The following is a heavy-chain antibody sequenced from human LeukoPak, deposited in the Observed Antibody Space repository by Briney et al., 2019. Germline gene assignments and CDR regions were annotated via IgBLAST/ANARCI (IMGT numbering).Heavy chain of an antibody. Sequence: PSETLSLTCAVSGGSISSSNWWSWVRQPPGKGLEWIGEIYHSGSTNYNPSLKSRVTISVDKSKNQFSLKLSSVTAADTAVYYCARDPYYYDSSGYSGWAFDIWGQGTMVTVSS. CDR2: IYHSGST. V-gene: IGHV4-4*02. J-gene: IGHJ3*02. CDR3: ARDPYYYDSSGYSGWAFDI. CDR1: GGSISSSNW. D-gene: IGHD3-22*01.